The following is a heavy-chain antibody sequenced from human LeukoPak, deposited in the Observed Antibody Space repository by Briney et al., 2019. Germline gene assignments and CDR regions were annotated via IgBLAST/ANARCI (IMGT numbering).Heavy chain of an antibody. CDR1: GFTFSNFG. D-gene: IGHD2-8*01. CDR3: AGSVFDY. Sequence: GGSLRLSCAASGFTFSNFGMNWVRQGPGKGLEWVSYISSSSSNIYYADSVKGRFTISRDNAKNSLYLQMNSLRAEDTAVYYCAGSVFDYWGQGTLVTV. V-gene: IGHV3-48*01. J-gene: IGHJ4*02. CDR2: ISSSSSNI.